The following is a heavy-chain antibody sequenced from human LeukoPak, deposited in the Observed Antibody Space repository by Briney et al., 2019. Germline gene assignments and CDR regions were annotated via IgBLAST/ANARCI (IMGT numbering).Heavy chain of an antibody. D-gene: IGHD1-7*01. CDR3: ARTRTYYYGMDV. Sequence: GGSLRLSCAASGFTFRSYSMNWVRQAPGKGLEWVSYISSSSSTIYYADSVKGRFTISRDNAKNSLYLQMNSLRAEDTAVYYCARTRTYYYGMDVWGQGTTVTVSS. J-gene: IGHJ6*02. CDR2: ISSSSSTI. CDR1: GFTFRSYS. V-gene: IGHV3-48*01.